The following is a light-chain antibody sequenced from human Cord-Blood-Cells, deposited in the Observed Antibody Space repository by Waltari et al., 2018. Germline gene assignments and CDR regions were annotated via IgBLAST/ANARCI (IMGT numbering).Light chain of an antibody. CDR2: AAS. Sequence: DIQMTQSPSSLSASVGDRVTITCRASQSISSYLNWYQQKPGKVPNLLIYAASSLQSGVPSRCSGSGSGTDFTLTISSLQPEDFATYYCQQSYSTPHTFGQGTKLEIK. V-gene: IGKV1-39*01. J-gene: IGKJ2*01. CDR1: QSISSY. CDR3: QQSYSTPHT.